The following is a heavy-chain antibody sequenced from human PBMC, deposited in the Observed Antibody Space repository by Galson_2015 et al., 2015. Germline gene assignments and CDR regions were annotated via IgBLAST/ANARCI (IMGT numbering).Heavy chain of an antibody. D-gene: IGHD1-7*01. V-gene: IGHV3-74*01. CDR2: VSSDGTNS. Sequence: SLRLSCAASGFTFSNSWMHWVRQAPGKGLVWVSRVSSDGTNSRYADSVRGRFTISRENAKSTLYLQMSSLRAEDTAVYYCTRGTNYDAFDTWGQGTMVTVSS. CDR3: TRGTNYDAFDT. J-gene: IGHJ3*02. CDR1: GFTFSNSW.